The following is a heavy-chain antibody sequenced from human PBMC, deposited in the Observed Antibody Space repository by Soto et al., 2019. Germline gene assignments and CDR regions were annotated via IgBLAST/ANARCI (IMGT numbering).Heavy chain of an antibody. Sequence: TGGSLRLSCAASGFTFSNYWMSWVRQAPGKGLEWVANIKQDGSEKYYVDSVKGRFTISRDNAKNSLYLQMNSLRAEDTAVYYCASAYDFWSGLLLWGQGTLVTVSS. CDR3: ASAYDFWSGLLL. D-gene: IGHD3-3*01. J-gene: IGHJ4*02. CDR1: GFTFSNYW. V-gene: IGHV3-7*03. CDR2: IKQDGSEK.